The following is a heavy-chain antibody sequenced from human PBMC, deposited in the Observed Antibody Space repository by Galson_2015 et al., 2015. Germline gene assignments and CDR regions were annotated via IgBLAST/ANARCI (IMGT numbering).Heavy chain of an antibody. CDR1: EFTFSSYY. Sequence: SLRLSCAASEFTFSSYYMSWVRQAPGKGLEWVSSISSTTTYIYYADLVKGRFTISRDNAKNSLYLQMNSLGAEDTAAYYCARQILDYDFWSGYYPTNFDYWGQGTLVTVSS. V-gene: IGHV3-21*01. J-gene: IGHJ4*02. D-gene: IGHD3-3*01. CDR2: ISSTTTYI. CDR3: ARQILDYDFWSGYYPTNFDY.